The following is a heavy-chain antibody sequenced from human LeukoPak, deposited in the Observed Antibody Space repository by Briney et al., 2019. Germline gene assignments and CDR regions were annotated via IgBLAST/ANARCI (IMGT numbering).Heavy chain of an antibody. CDR3: ARKGGYGLDFDY. J-gene: IGHJ4*02. CDR2: ISSSGSTI. Sequence: GGSLRLSCAASGFTFRSYEMNWGRQAPGKGLEWVSYISSSGSTIYYAEFVKGRFTISRDNAKNSLYLQMNSLRAEDTAVYYCARKGGYGLDFDYWGQGALSPSPQ. CDR1: GFTFRSYE. D-gene: IGHD5-18*01. V-gene: IGHV3-48*03.